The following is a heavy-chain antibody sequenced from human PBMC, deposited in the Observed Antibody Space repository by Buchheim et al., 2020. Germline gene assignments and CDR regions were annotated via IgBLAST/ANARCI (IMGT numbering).Heavy chain of an antibody. V-gene: IGHV3-48*01. Sequence: EVQLVESGGGLVQPGGSLRLSCAASGFTFSSYSMNWVRQAPGKGLEWVPYISSSSSTIYYADSVKGRFTISRDNAKNSLYLQMNSLRAEDTAVYYCAREKGYCSSTSCYSFGYWGQGTL. CDR1: GFTFSSYS. D-gene: IGHD2-2*02. CDR3: AREKGYCSSTSCYSFGY. J-gene: IGHJ4*02. CDR2: ISSSSSTI.